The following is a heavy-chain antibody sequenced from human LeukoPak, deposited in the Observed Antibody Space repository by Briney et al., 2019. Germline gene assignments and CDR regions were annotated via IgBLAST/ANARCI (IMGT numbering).Heavy chain of an antibody. V-gene: IGHV4-30-4*01. CDR2: IYYSGST. Sequence: PSETLSLTCTVSGGSISSGDYYWSWIRQPPGKGLEWIGYIYYSGSTYYNPSLKSRVTISVDTSKNQFSLKLSSVTAADTAVYYCARSLRGYPHRFDPWGQGTLVTVSS. J-gene: IGHJ5*02. CDR3: ARSLRGYPHRFDP. D-gene: IGHD3-22*01. CDR1: GGSISSGDYY.